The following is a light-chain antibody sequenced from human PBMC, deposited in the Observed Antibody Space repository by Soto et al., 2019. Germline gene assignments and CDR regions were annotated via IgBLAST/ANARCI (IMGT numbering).Light chain of an antibody. V-gene: IGLV1-44*01. J-gene: IGLJ2*01. CDR1: SSNIGSNT. CDR3: AAWDDSLNALV. Sequence: QSVLTQPPSASRTPGQRVTISCSGSSSNIGSNTVNLYQQLPGTAPKLLIYSNNQRPSGVPDRFSGSKSGTSASLAISGLQSEDEADYYCAAWDDSLNALVFGGGTKLTVL. CDR2: SNN.